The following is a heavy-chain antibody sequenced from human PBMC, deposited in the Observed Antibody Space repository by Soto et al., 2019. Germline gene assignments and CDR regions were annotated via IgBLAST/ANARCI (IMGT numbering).Heavy chain of an antibody. V-gene: IGHV4-34*01. CDR2: INHSGST. Sequence: SETLSLTCAVYGGSFSGYYWSWIRQPPGKGLEWIGEINHSGSTNYNPSLKSRVTISVDTSKNQFSLKLSSVTAADTAVYYCARAAGAAAGTRFDYWGQGTLVTVSS. D-gene: IGHD6-13*01. CDR3: ARAAGAAAGTRFDY. CDR1: GGSFSGYY. J-gene: IGHJ4*02.